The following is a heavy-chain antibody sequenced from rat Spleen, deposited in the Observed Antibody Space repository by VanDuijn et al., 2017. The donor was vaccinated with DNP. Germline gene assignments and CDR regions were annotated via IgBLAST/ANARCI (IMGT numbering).Heavy chain of an antibody. Sequence: EVQLVESGGGLVQPGRSLKLSCVASGFTFNNYWMTWIRQAPGKGLDWVASIDNTGDNTYYPDSVKGRFTISRDNAKNTLYLQMNSLRSEDTATYYCSNNWELYYWGQGVMVTVSS. D-gene: IGHD5-1*01. CDR1: GFTFNNYW. CDR3: SNNWELYY. J-gene: IGHJ2*01. V-gene: IGHV5-31*01. CDR2: IDNTGDNT.